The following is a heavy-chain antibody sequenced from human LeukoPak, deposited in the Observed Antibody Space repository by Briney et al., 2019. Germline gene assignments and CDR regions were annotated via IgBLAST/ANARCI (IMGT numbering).Heavy chain of an antibody. J-gene: IGHJ4*02. V-gene: IGHV3-23*01. Sequence: GGSLRLSCAASGFTFSSYAMSWVRQAPGKRPEWVSAISGSGGSTYYADSVKGRFTISRDNSKNTLYLQMNSLRAEDTAVYYCASYIAVAGTPFDYWGQGTLVTVSS. CDR2: ISGSGGST. D-gene: IGHD6-19*01. CDR3: ASYIAVAGTPFDY. CDR1: GFTFSSYA.